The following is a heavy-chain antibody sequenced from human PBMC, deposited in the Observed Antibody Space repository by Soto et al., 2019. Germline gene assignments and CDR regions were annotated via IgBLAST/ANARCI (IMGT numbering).Heavy chain of an antibody. CDR1: GGSFSGYY. D-gene: IGHD6-6*01. CDR3: ARVGRGIAARRAGHCDC. V-gene: IGHV4-34*01. J-gene: IGHJ4*02. CDR2: INHSGST. Sequence: SETLSLTCAVYGGSFSGYYWSWIRQPPGKGLEWIGEINHSGSTNYNPSLKSRVTISVDTSKNQFSLKLSSVTAADTAVHYCARVGRGIAARRAGHCDCWGQGTLLTVSS.